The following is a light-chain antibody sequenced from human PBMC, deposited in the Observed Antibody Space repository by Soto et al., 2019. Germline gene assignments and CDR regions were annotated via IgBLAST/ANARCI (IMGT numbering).Light chain of an antibody. V-gene: IGKV3-20*01. CDR2: GTS. Sequence: EIVLTQSPGTLSLSPGERVTLSCRATQGVSSSHLAWYQKTPGQAPRLLINGTSSNTSGLPRRCSGSGSVTDFTLTISSLEPEDCAVYYCQQHGSSPLTFGRGTKVEIK. CDR3: QQHGSSPLT. J-gene: IGKJ4*01. CDR1: QGVSSSH.